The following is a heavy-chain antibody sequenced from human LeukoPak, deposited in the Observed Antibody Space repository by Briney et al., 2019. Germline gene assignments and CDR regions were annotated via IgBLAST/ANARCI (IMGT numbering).Heavy chain of an antibody. V-gene: IGHV4-34*01. Sequence: PSETLSLTCAVYGGSFSGYYWSWIRQPPGKGLEWIGGINHSGSTNYNPSLKSRVTISVDTSKNQFSLKLSSVTAAGTAVYYCARLFMVRGVITDYWGQGTLVTVSS. CDR1: GGSFSGYY. CDR3: ARLFMVRGVITDY. CDR2: INHSGST. D-gene: IGHD3-10*01. J-gene: IGHJ4*02.